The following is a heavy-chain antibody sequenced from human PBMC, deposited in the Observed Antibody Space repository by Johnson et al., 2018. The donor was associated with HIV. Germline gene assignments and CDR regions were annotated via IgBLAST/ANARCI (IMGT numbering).Heavy chain of an antibody. CDR1: GFAFRNYG. J-gene: IGHJ3*02. CDR3: ARDIPQADAFDI. Sequence: QVQLVESGGGVVQPGTSLRLSCAASGFAFRNYGMHWVRQAPGKGLEWVALIWYDVTDKYYADSVKGRFTISRDNSKNTLSLQMNSLRAEDTAVYYCARDIPQADAFDIWGQGTMVTVSS. D-gene: IGHD2-2*02. V-gene: IGHV3-33*01. CDR2: IWYDVTDK.